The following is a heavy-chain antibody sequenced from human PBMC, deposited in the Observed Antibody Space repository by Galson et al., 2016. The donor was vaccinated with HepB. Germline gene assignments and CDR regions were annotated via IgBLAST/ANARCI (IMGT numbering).Heavy chain of an antibody. CDR1: GDSVSSNSAT. J-gene: IGHJ4*02. D-gene: IGHD2-15*01. Sequence: CAISGDSVSSNSATWNWIRQSPSRGLEWLGRTYYRSAWLDDYAISVKSRISINPDTSKNRFSLHLSSVTPEDTAVYYCTRGRRYCSDGSCYSFDYWGLGILVTVSS. CDR2: TYYRSAWLD. CDR3: TRGRRYCSDGSCYSFDY. V-gene: IGHV6-1*01.